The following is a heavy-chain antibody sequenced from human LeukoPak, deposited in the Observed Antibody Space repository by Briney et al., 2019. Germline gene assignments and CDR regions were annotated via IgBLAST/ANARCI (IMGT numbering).Heavy chain of an antibody. V-gene: IGHV3-21*04. Sequence: SGGSLRLSWAAPGFPFSGYSLNWVRQAPGKGLEWVSTIGSAGTDTYYPDSAEGRSTISRDTSRNALYLQVDSLRADDAAVYYCARDQGGYPDYWGQGALVTVSS. D-gene: IGHD5-12*01. CDR3: ARDQGGYPDY. CDR1: GFPFSGYS. J-gene: IGHJ4*02. CDR2: IGSAGTDT.